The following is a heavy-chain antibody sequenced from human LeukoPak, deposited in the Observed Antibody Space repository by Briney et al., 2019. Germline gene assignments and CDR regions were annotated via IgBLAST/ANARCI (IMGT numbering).Heavy chain of an antibody. CDR1: DGSISNSF. V-gene: IGHV4-4*09. D-gene: IGHD4-23*01. CDR2: IDTSGST. CDR3: ANSYDGKIVPFDN. J-gene: IGHJ4*02. Sequence: KSSETLSLTCTVPDGSISNSFWNWVRQPPGKGLEWIAYIDTSGSTNYNPAFKSRVTLSVDTSKSQFSLRLNSVTASDTAVYYCANSYDGKIVPFDNWGQGTLVTVSS.